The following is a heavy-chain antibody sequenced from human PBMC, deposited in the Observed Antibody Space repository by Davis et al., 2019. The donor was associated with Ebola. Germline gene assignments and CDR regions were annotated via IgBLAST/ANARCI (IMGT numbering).Heavy chain of an antibody. CDR2: INPNSGGT. CDR3: ARDLSYSYYYHYYGMDV. Sequence: ASVKVSCKASGYTLTDYQMHWVRQAPGQGLEWMGWINPNSGGTNYAEKFQGRVTMTRDTSISTVYMELSRLRSDDTAVYYCARDLSYSYYYHYYGMDVWGQGTTVTVSS. J-gene: IGHJ6*02. V-gene: IGHV1-2*02. CDR1: GYTLTDYQ. D-gene: IGHD3-10*01.